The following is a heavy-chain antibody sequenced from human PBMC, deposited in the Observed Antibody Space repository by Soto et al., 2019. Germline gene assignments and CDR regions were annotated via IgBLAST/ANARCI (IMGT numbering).Heavy chain of an antibody. Sequence: ESGGGLVKPGGSLRLSCAASGFTFSNAWMSWVRQAPGKGLEWVGRIKSKTDGGTTDYAAPVKGRFTISRDDSKNTLYLQMNSLKTEDTAVYYCTTGFGLWFGEFYYMDVWGKGTTVTVSS. D-gene: IGHD3-10*01. CDR1: GFTFSNAW. CDR3: TTGFGLWFGEFYYMDV. V-gene: IGHV3-15*01. CDR2: IKSKTDGGTT. J-gene: IGHJ6*03.